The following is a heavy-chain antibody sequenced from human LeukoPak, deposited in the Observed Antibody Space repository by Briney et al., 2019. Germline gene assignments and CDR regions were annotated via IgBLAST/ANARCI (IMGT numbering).Heavy chain of an antibody. D-gene: IGHD5-18*01. Sequence: SETLSLTCAVSGYSISSGYYWGRIRPPPGNGLEWIGSIYHSGTAYYNPSLRSRVTISLDTSKSHFSLRLSSVTAADTAVYYCANVDPGMGTNYWGQGTLVTVSS. J-gene: IGHJ4*02. CDR2: IYHSGTA. V-gene: IGHV4-38-2*01. CDR1: GYSISSGYY. CDR3: ANVDPGMGTNY.